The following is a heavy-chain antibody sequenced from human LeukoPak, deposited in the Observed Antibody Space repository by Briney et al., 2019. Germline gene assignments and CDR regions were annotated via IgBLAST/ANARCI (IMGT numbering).Heavy chain of an antibody. V-gene: IGHV3-7*01. Sequence: GGSLRLSCAASGFFFSGNWMSWVRQAPGKGLEWVASINSDGSGEYYVDSVKGRFTISRDNAKNSLFLQMNSLRAEDTAVYFCVKNGRSFDYWGQGTLVTVSS. D-gene: IGHD1-1*01. CDR2: INSDGSGE. J-gene: IGHJ4*02. CDR3: VKNGRSFDY. CDR1: GFFFSGNW.